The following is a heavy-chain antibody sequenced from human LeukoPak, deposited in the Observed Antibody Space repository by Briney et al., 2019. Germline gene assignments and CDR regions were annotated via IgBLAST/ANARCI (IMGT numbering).Heavy chain of an antibody. V-gene: IGHV4-39*02. D-gene: IGHD3-22*01. CDR1: GASISSSSYY. J-gene: IGHJ4*02. Sequence: SETLSLTCTVSGASISSSSYYWGWIRQPPEKGLEWIGSIYYRGSTYYNPSLKSRVTISVDTSKNHFSLKLSSVTAADTAVYYCACILFDSSYYYNTDYWGQGTLVTVSS. CDR3: ACILFDSSYYYNTDY. CDR2: IYYRGST.